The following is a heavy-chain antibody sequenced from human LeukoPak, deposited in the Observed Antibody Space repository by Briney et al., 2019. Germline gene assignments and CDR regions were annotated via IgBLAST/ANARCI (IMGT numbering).Heavy chain of an antibody. J-gene: IGHJ4*02. CDR1: GGSISGYW. D-gene: IGHD1-26*01. CDR2: IFYSGST. CDR3: ARQSGSSVD. Sequence: PSGTLSLTCAVSGGSISGYWWSWVRQPPGKGLEWTGSIFYSGSTYYNPSLKSQITISVDTSKNQFSLRLRSVTAADTAVFYCARQSGSSVDWGQGTLVTVSS. V-gene: IGHV4-39*01.